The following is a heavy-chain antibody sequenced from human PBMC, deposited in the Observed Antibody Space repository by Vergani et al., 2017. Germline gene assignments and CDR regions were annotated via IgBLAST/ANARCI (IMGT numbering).Heavy chain of an antibody. CDR3: ARDMGKNDYGGKGPFGLDY. V-gene: IGHV3-30*03. D-gene: IGHD4-23*01. CDR1: GFTFSSYG. J-gene: IGHJ4*02. Sequence: QVQLVESGGGVVQPGRSLRLSCAASGFTFSSYGMHWVRQAPGXGLEWVAVISYDGSNKYYADSVKGRFTISRDNSKNTLYLQMNSLRAEDTAVYYCARDMGKNDYGGKGPFGLDYWGQGTLVTVSS. CDR2: ISYDGSNK.